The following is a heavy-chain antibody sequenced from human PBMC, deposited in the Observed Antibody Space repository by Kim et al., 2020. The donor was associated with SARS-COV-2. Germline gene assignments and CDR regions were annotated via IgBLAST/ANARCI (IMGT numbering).Heavy chain of an antibody. Sequence: GGSLRLSCAASGFTFSSYAMSWVRQAPGKGLEWVSGISGSGGITYYAGSVKGRFTISRDNSKNTLYLQMNSLRAEDTAVYYCAKADWGGWLPSSYWGQGTLVTVSS. D-gene: IGHD3-16*01. CDR3: AKADWGGWLPSSY. CDR2: ISGSGGIT. V-gene: IGHV3-23*01. CDR1: GFTFSSYA. J-gene: IGHJ4*02.